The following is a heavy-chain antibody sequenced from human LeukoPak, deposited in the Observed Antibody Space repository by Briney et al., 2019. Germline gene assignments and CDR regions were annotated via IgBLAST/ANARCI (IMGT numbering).Heavy chain of an antibody. CDR3: ARALYDFWSGYYPIFDY. CDR1: GFTFSSYW. Sequence: GGSLRLSCAASGFTFSSYWMSWVRQAPGKGLEWVANINQDGSEKYSVDSVKGRFTISRDNAKNSLYLQMSSLRAEDTAVYYCARALYDFWSGYYPIFDYWGQGTLVTVSS. V-gene: IGHV3-7*02. D-gene: IGHD3-3*01. CDR2: INQDGSEK. J-gene: IGHJ4*02.